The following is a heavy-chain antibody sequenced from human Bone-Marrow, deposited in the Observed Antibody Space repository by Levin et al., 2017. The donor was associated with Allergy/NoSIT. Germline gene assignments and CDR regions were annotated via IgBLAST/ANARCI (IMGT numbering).Heavy chain of an antibody. CDR2: IIGMFRTT. CDR1: GVTFSNYA. CDR3: ASNPDYHGNSPLDY. Sequence: ASVKVSCKTSGVTFSNYAVSWVRQAPGQGLEWMGGIIGMFRTTNYAQKFQGRLTITAGESTSIVYMDLSSLRSDDTALYYCASNPDYHGNSPLDYWGQGTLVTVSS. J-gene: IGHJ4*02. D-gene: IGHD4-23*01. V-gene: IGHV1-69*13.